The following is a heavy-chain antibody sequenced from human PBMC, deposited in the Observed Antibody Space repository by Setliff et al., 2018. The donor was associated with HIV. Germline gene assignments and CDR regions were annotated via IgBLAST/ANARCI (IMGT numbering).Heavy chain of an antibody. J-gene: IGHJ4*02. Sequence: ASVKVSCKASGYNFVNYEINWVRQATGQGLEWMGWMNPDSGNTDYAQKFKGRFTMTRDTSISTAYMELSRLRSDDTAVYYCARGASTRDLDYWGQGTLVTVSS. V-gene: IGHV1-8*02. CDR3: ARGASTRDLDY. CDR1: GYNFVNYE. D-gene: IGHD1-1*01. CDR2: MNPDSGNT.